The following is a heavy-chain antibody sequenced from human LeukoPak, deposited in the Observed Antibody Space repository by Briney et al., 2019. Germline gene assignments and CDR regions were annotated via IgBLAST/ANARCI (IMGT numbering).Heavy chain of an antibody. J-gene: IGHJ6*03. CDR3: ATTLLRASTYMDV. CDR1: GFTFSSYV. Sequence: GRSLRLSCAASGFTFSSYVMSSVRQAPGKWLEWVSGISGGGGSTYYADSVKGRFTISRDNTKNTLYLQMNSLRAEDTAVYYCATTLLRASTYMDVWGKGTTVTVSS. V-gene: IGHV3-23*01. CDR2: ISGGGGST. D-gene: IGHD1-1*01.